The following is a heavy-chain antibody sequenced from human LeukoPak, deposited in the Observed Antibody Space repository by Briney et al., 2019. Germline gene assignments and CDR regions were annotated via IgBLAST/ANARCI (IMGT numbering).Heavy chain of an antibody. CDR2: ISWNSGSI. CDR3: AKDSYYDILTGYYTL. CDR1: GFTFDDYA. J-gene: IGHJ4*02. D-gene: IGHD3-9*01. V-gene: IGHV3-9*01. Sequence: PGGSLRLSCAASGFTFDDYAMHWVRQAPGKGLKWVSGISWNSGSIGYADSVKGRFTISRDNAKNSLYLQMNSLRAEDTALYYCAKDSYYDILTGYYTLWGQGTLVTVSS.